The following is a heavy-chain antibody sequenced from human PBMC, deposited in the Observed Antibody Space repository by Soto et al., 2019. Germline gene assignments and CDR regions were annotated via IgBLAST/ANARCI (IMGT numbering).Heavy chain of an antibody. CDR2: ISWNGDSR. Sequence: EVQLVESGGGLVQPGRSLRLSCAASGFTFEDYAMYWVRQAPGKGLEWVSRISWNGDSRGYADSVRGRFTISRDSAKNSLFLQMNSLRPEDTALYYCAKEMRSSGWYNPSLASWGQGTLVTVSS. D-gene: IGHD1-1*01. CDR3: AKEMRSSGWYNPSLAS. CDR1: GFTFEDYA. V-gene: IGHV3-9*01. J-gene: IGHJ4*02.